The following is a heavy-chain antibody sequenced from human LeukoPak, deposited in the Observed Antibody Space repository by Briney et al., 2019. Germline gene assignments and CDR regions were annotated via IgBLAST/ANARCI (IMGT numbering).Heavy chain of an antibody. CDR3: ARDQGYYDSSGFDY. V-gene: IGHV1-18*01. CDR2: ISAYNGNT. J-gene: IGHJ4*02. Sequence: ASVKVSFKSSGYTFTSYGISWVRQAPGQGLEWMGWISAYNGNTNYAQSLQDRVTMTADTSTSTAYMELRSLRSDDTAVYYCARDQGYYDSSGFDYWGQGTLVTVSS. D-gene: IGHD3-22*01. CDR1: GYTFTSYG.